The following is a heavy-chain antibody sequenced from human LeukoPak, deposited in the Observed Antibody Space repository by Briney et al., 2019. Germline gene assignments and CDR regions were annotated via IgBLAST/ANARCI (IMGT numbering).Heavy chain of an antibody. J-gene: IGHJ4*02. CDR2: IYDRGPA. CDR1: GVSISSYY. Sequence: PSETLSLTCTVSGVSISSYYWSWIRQSPGEGLEWTGCIYDRGPAYYNPSLKSRFTISVDRPKNQFFLNVTSLTAADTAVYYCARSRQASGLFSFWGQGTPVVVSS. D-gene: IGHD3-10*01. CDR3: ARSRQASGLFSF. V-gene: IGHV4-59*12.